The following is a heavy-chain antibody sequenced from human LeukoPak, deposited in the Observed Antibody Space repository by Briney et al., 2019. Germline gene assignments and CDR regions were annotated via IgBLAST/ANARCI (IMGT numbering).Heavy chain of an antibody. Sequence: QPGGSLRLSCAASGFTFSSYAMSWVRQAPGKGLEWVSVIYSGGSTYYADSVKGRFTISRHNSKNTLYLQMNSLRAEDTAVYYCARARPQDYYYYYGMDVWGQGTTVTVSS. CDR1: GFTFSSYA. J-gene: IGHJ6*02. CDR2: IYSGGST. V-gene: IGHV3-53*04. CDR3: ARARPQDYYYYYGMDV.